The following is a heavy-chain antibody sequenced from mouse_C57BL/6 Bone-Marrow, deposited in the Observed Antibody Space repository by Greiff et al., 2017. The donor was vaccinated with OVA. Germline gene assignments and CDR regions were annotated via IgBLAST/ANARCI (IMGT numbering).Heavy chain of an antibody. CDR2: IYYSGTI. J-gene: IGHJ4*01. D-gene: IGHD1-1*01. Sequence: EVKLVESGPGLVKPSQTVFLTCTVTGISITTGNYRWSWIRQFPGNKLEWIGYIYYSGTITYNPSLTSRTTITRDTSKNQFFLQMNSLTAEDTATYYCARDGKLLAMDYWGQGTSVTVSS. CDR3: ARDGKLLAMDY. CDR1: GISITTGNYR. V-gene: IGHV3-5*01.